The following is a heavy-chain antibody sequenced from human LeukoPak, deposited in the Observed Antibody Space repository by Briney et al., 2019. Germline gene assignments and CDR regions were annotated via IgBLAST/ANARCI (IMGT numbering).Heavy chain of an antibody. D-gene: IGHD6-13*01. CDR3: AKVGIAAAGDYTEIYYLDY. Sequence: GASVKVSCKASGGTFSSYAISWVRQAPGQGLEWMGGIIPIFGTANYAQKFQGRVTITTDESTSTAYMELSSLRSEDTAVYYCAKVGIAAAGDYTEIYYLDYWGQGTLVTVSS. CDR1: GGTFSSYA. CDR2: IIPIFGTA. J-gene: IGHJ4*02. V-gene: IGHV1-69*05.